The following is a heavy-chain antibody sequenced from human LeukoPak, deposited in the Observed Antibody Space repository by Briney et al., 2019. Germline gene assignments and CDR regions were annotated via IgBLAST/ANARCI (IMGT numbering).Heavy chain of an antibody. V-gene: IGHV3-30*02. Sequence: GGSLRLSCAASGFTLSSYGMHWVRQAPGKGLEWVAFIRYDGSNKYYADSVKGRFTISRDNSKNTLYLQMNSLRAEDTAVYYCAKRGDFWSGFVRTDAFDIWGQGTMVTVSS. CDR1: GFTLSSYG. D-gene: IGHD3-3*01. CDR3: AKRGDFWSGFVRTDAFDI. CDR2: IRYDGSNK. J-gene: IGHJ3*02.